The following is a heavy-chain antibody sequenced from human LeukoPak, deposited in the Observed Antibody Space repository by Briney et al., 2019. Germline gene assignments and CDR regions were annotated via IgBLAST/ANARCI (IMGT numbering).Heavy chain of an antibody. Sequence: PGGSLRLSCAASGFTFSSYGMHWVRQAPGKGLEWVAVISYDGSNKYYAGSVKGRFTISRDNSKNTLYLQMNSLRAEDTAVYYCAKGPSPRYFDWLSPDVWGQGTLVTVSS. CDR2: ISYDGSNK. CDR3: AKGPSPRYFDWLSPDV. J-gene: IGHJ4*02. CDR1: GFTFSSYG. D-gene: IGHD3-9*01. V-gene: IGHV3-30*18.